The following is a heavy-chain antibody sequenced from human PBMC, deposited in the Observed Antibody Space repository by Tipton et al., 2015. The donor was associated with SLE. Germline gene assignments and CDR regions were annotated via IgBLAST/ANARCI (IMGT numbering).Heavy chain of an antibody. D-gene: IGHD3-10*01. V-gene: IGHV4-59*01. CDR2: IYYSGST. Sequence: TLSLTCAVYGWSFSGYYWSWIRQPPGKGLEWIGYIYYSGSTNYNPSLKSRVTISVDTSKNQFSLKLSSVTAADTAVYFCARDPDGSGSYGGWGQGTLVTVSS. J-gene: IGHJ4*02. CDR3: ARDPDGSGSYGG. CDR1: GWSFSGYY.